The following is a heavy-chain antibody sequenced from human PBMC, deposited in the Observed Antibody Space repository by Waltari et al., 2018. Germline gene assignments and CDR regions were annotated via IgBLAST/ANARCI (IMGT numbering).Heavy chain of an antibody. CDR3: ATQPGIAAADDY. D-gene: IGHD6-13*01. CDR2: IYHSGST. J-gene: IGHJ4*02. Sequence: QVQLQESGPGLVKPSGTLSLTCAVSGGSISSSNWWSWVRQPPGKGLEWIGEIYHSGSTSYNPSLKSRVTISVYKSKIQFSLMRSSVTAADTAVYYCATQPGIAAADDYWGQGTLVTVSS. CDR1: GGSISSSNW. V-gene: IGHV4-4*02.